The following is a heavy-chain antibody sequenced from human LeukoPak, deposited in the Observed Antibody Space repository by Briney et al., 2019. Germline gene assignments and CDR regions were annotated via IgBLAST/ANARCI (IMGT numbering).Heavy chain of an antibody. Sequence: ASVKVSCKASGYTFTNYYMHWVRQAPGQGLEWMGVIHPSGGATRYAQKFQGRVTMTTDTSTSTAYMELRSLRSDDTAVYYCARAPDCSSTSCYSGTFDYWGQGTLVTVSS. CDR2: IHPSGGAT. CDR3: ARAPDCSSTSCYSGTFDY. V-gene: IGHV1-46*01. J-gene: IGHJ4*02. CDR1: GYTFTNYY. D-gene: IGHD2-2*01.